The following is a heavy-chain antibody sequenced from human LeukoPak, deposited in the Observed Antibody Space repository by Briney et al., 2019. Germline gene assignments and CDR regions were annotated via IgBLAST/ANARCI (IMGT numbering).Heavy chain of an antibody. CDR1: GDNVSNNSAA. D-gene: IGHD6-13*01. Sequence: SQTLSLTCAISGDNVSNNSAARNWIRQSPSRGLEWLGRTYYRSKWYNDYALSVKSRITINPDTSKNQFSLHLNSVTPDDTAVYYCVRAAAGGWFFQHWGQGTLVTVSS. J-gene: IGHJ1*01. CDR2: TYYRSKWYN. CDR3: VRAAAGGWFFQH. V-gene: IGHV6-1*01.